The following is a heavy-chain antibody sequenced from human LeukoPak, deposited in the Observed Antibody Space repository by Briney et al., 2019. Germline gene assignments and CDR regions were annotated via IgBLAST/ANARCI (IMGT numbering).Heavy chain of an antibody. J-gene: IGHJ4*02. CDR2: ISYDGSNK. Sequence: GGSLRLSCAASGITFSSYAVHWVRQAPGKGLEWVTIISYDGSNKYYADSVKGRFTISRDNSKNTLYLQMNSLRVEDTAVYFCARDIVGAGDYWGQGTLVTVSS. CDR3: ARDIVGAGDY. V-gene: IGHV3-30*04. D-gene: IGHD1-26*01. CDR1: GITFSSYA.